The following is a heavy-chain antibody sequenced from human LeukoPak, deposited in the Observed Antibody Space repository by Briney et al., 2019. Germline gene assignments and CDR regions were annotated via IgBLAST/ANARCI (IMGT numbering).Heavy chain of an antibody. D-gene: IGHD3-10*01. V-gene: IGHV3-23*01. J-gene: IGHJ4*02. CDR3: ARDLFGELLYPSDY. Sequence: PGGSLRLSCAASGVTFRGYAMSWVRRAPGKGLEWVSPIDGSGYSTYYADSVKGRFTISRDNAKNSLYLQMNSLRAEDTAVYYCARDLFGELLYPSDYWGQGTLVTVSS. CDR2: IDGSGYST. CDR1: GVTFRGYA.